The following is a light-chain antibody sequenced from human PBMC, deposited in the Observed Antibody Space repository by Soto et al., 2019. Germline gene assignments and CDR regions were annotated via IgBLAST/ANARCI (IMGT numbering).Light chain of an antibody. CDR3: AAWDDSRNGYV. CDR2: NNH. CDR1: RPNIASNS. Sequence: QAVLTQPASASGTPGQRVTISCSGSRPNIASNSVTWYRQVPGTAPKLLIYNNHERPSGVPDRFSASKSGTSASLAISGLQSEDEADYYCAAWDDSRNGYVFGTGTKVTVL. J-gene: IGLJ1*01. V-gene: IGLV1-44*01.